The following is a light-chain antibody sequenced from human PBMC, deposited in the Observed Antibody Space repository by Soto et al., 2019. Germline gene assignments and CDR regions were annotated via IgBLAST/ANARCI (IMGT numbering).Light chain of an antibody. CDR2: AAS. CDR3: QQLYSYPIT. V-gene: IGKV1-9*01. Sequence: DIQLTQSPSFLSASVGDRVTMTCRASQGISSYLAWYQKKPGKAPKLLIYAASALQTGVPSRFSGSGSGTEFTLTVSSLQPEDFATYYCQQLYSYPITFAQGTRLAIK. CDR1: QGISSY. J-gene: IGKJ5*01.